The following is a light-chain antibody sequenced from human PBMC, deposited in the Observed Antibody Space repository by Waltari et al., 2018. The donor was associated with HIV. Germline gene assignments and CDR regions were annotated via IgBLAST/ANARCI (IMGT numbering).Light chain of an antibody. CDR3: QQYDNLSYT. Sequence: IQMTQSPSSLSASVGDRVTITCQASQDINTYLNWYQQKPGKAPKLLIYDASDLETGVPSRFSGSGSGTDFTFTISSLQPEDIATYYCQQYDNLSYTFGQGTKLEIK. J-gene: IGKJ2*01. V-gene: IGKV1-33*01. CDR2: DAS. CDR1: QDINTY.